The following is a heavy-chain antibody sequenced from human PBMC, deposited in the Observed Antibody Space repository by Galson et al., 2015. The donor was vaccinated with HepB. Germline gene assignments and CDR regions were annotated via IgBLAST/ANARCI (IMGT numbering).Heavy chain of an antibody. CDR2: FFRDGTT. V-gene: IGHV3-53*01. D-gene: IGHD1-7*01. J-gene: IGHJ3*02. CDR3: TRVGNTNWYWAALDI. CDR1: GFTVSSNY. Sequence: SLRLSCAASGFTVSSNYMTWVRQAPGQGLEWVSTFFRDGTTYYADSVKGRFTISRDSSKNTLYLQMSDLRADDTAVYYCTRVGNTNWYWAALDIWGRGTMVTVSS.